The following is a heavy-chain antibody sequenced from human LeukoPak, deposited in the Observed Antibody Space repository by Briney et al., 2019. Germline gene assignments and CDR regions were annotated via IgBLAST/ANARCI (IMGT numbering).Heavy chain of an antibody. V-gene: IGHV3-7*03. D-gene: IGHD4-17*01. Sequence: GGSLRLSCAASGFTFSSYWMSWVRQAPGKGLEWVANIKQDGSEKYYVDSVKGRFTISRDNAKNSLYQQMNSLRAEDTAVYYCARDIDYGDYGPSDYWGQGTLVTVSS. CDR2: IKQDGSEK. CDR1: GFTFSSYW. J-gene: IGHJ4*02. CDR3: ARDIDYGDYGPSDY.